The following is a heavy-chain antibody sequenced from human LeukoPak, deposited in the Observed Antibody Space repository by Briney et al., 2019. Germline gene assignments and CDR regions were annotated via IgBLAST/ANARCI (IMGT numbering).Heavy chain of an antibody. Sequence: PSETLSLTCAVYGGSFSGYYWSWIRQPPGKGLEWIGEINHSGSTNYNPSLRSRVTISVDTSKNQFSLNLSSVTAADTAVYYCARDIRVVGATLYFDFWGQGTLVTVSS. CDR3: ARDIRVVGATLYFDF. CDR2: INHSGST. D-gene: IGHD1-26*01. CDR1: GGSFSGYY. V-gene: IGHV4-34*01. J-gene: IGHJ4*02.